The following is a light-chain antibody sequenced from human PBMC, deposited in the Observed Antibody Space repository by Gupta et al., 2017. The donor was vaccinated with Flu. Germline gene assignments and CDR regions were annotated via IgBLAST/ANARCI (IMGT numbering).Light chain of an antibody. Sequence: QSAPTQPRSVSGSPGPSVTISCTGSSNDVGGSNRVSWYQQRPGKAPKLLLYDVTERPSGVPVRFSGSKSGNTSSLTISVLQADDEADYYCSSYASRVTWVFGTGTTVTVL. CDR3: SSYASRVTWV. CDR2: DVT. J-gene: IGLJ1*01. V-gene: IGLV2-11*01. CDR1: SNDVGGSNR.